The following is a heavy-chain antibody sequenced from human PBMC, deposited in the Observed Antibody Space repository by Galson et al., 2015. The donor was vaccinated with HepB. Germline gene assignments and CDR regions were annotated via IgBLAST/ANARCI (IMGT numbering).Heavy chain of an antibody. D-gene: IGHD5-12*01. CDR2: TYYRSKWYN. Sequence: CAISEDSVSSNSAAWNWIRQSPSRGLEWLGRTYYRSKWYNDYAVSVKSRITINPDTSKNQFSLQLNSVTPEDTAVYYCARGPAGWLRVSYYFDYWGQGTLVTVSS. J-gene: IGHJ4*02. V-gene: IGHV6-1*01. CDR1: EDSVSSNSAA. CDR3: ARGPAGWLRVSYYFDY.